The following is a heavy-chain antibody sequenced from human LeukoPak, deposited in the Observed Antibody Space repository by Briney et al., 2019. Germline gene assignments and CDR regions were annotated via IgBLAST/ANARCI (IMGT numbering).Heavy chain of an antibody. CDR3: ATGGAPDCSVGACYSLDS. D-gene: IGHD2-15*01. V-gene: IGHV4-61*02. Sequence: SQTLSLTCTVSGGSITTGTYYLTWIRQSAGKGLEWIGLIYPSGGTNYNPSLKSRLTISIDASKNQFSLELSSVTAADTAVYYCATGGAPDCSVGACYSLDSWGQGTLVTVSS. CDR1: GGSITTGTYY. CDR2: IYPSGGT. J-gene: IGHJ4*02.